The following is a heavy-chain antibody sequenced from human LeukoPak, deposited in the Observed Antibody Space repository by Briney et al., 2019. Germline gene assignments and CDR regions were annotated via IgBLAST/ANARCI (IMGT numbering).Heavy chain of an antibody. CDR1: GGSINSSSYY. V-gene: IGHV4-39*07. J-gene: IGHJ5*02. D-gene: IGHD5-24*01. Sequence: SETLSLTCTVSGGSINSSSYYWGWIRQPPGKGLEWIGEINHSESTNYNPSLKSRVTISVDTSKNQVSLKLSSVTAADTAVYYCARLEMATIRRWFDPWGQGTLVTVSS. CDR2: INHSEST. CDR3: ARLEMATIRRWFDP.